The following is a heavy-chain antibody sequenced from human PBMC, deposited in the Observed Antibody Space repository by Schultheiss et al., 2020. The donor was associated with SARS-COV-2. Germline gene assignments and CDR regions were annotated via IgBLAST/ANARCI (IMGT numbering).Heavy chain of an antibody. D-gene: IGHD1-26*01. CDR2: ISGSGGSS. J-gene: IGHJ6*02. CDR1: GFTFSSYA. CDR3: ARDLGELLPYYYYYGMDV. V-gene: IGHV3-23*01. Sequence: GGSLRLSCAASGFTFSSYAMSWVRQAPGKGLEWVSAISGSGGSSYYADSVKGRFTISRDNSKNTLYLQMNSLRAEDTAVYYCARDLGELLPYYYYYGMDVWGQGTTVTVSS.